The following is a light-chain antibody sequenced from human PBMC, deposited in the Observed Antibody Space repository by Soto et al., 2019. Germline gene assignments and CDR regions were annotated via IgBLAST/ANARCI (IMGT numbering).Light chain of an antibody. Sequence: ILLTQSPSSLSASVGDRVTITCCASQGIDTSLAWYQQKPGKAPKLLIYAASNFQSGVPSRFSGSGSGTHFTRTIGSLQPEDFATYYCQQLHDYPITFGQGTRLEI. CDR2: AAS. CDR1: QGIDTS. J-gene: IGKJ5*01. CDR3: QQLHDYPIT. V-gene: IGKV1-9*01.